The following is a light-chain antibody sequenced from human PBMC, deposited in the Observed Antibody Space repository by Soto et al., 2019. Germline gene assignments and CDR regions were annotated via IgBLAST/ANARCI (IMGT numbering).Light chain of an antibody. J-gene: IGKJ1*01. CDR3: QPYGRSPTT. CDR2: AAS. CDR1: QSISKS. V-gene: IGKV1-39*02. Sequence: DFQVTQYPSSLSASVGDRVTITCRASQSISKSLNWYQQKPGKAPELLIYAASTLQSGVTSRFSGSGSGTDFTLTISRLEPEDFAVYYCQPYGRSPTTVGPGTQVEIK.